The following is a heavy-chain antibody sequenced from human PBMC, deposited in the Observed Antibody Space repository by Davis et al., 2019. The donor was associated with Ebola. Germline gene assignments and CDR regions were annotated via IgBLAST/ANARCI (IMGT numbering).Heavy chain of an antibody. Sequence: MPSETLSLTCAVYGGSFSGSFWIWIRQPPGKGLEWIGEINHSEITNYNPSIKSRVTMSVDTSKNQFSLKVRSVTAADTAVYYCARVGFESYSSGWYDSWGQGTLVTVSS. CDR2: INHSEIT. V-gene: IGHV4-34*01. D-gene: IGHD6-19*01. J-gene: IGHJ5*01. CDR1: GGSFSGSF. CDR3: ARVGFESYSSGWYDS.